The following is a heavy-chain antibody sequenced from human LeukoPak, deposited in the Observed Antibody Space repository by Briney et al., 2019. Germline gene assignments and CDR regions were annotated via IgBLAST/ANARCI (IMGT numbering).Heavy chain of an antibody. CDR3: ARDHSDIVVVPDQTGFDP. CDR2: INPNSGGT. D-gene: IGHD2-2*01. V-gene: IGHV1-2*02. J-gene: IGHJ5*02. Sequence: GASVKVSCKASGYTFTGYYMHWVRQAPGQGLEWMGWINPNSGGTNYAQKFQGRVTMTRVTSISTAYMELSRLRSDDTAVYYCARDHSDIVVVPDQTGFDPWGQGTLVTVSS. CDR1: GYTFTGYY.